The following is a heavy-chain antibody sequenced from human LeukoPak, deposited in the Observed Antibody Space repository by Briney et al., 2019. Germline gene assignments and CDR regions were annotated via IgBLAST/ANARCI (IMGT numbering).Heavy chain of an antibody. J-gene: IGHJ4*02. V-gene: IGHV4-31*03. CDR2: IYYSGST. CDR3: ARWIPAAAFDY. D-gene: IGHD2-2*01. Sequence: SETLSLTCTVSGGSISSGGYYWSWIRQHPGKGLEWIGYIYYSGSTYYNPSLKSRVTISVDTSKNQFSLKLSSVTAADTAVYYCARWIPAAAFDYWGQGTLVTVSS. CDR1: GGSISSGGYY.